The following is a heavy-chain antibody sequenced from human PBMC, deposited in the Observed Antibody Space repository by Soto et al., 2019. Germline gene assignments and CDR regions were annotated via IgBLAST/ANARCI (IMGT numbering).Heavy chain of an antibody. V-gene: IGHV3-74*01. D-gene: IGHD3-22*01. CDR2: INSDGSTT. CDR3: VRPRYDDSGTPFDY. CDR1: GFTFRSYW. Sequence: XXSLRLSFAASGFTFRSYWMHWVPQVPGKGLVWVSRINSDGSTTSYADSVKGRFTISRDNAKNTVYLQMNSLRDEDTAVYYCVRPRYDDSGTPFDYWGQGTLVTVSS. J-gene: IGHJ4*02.